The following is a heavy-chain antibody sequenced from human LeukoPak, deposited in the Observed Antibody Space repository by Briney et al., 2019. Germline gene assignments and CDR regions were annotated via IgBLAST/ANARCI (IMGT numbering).Heavy chain of an antibody. J-gene: IGHJ6*03. D-gene: IGHD3-10*01. CDR3: ARDRGRISDHYASERSLHYCVDI. CDR1: GYTFTDYY. Sequence: EASVKASCKASGYTFTDYYMYWVRQAPGQGLKWMGWINPNSGGTSYAQRFQGRVTMTRDTSISTAYMNLSRLTSDDTAVYYCARDRGRISDHYASERSLHYCVDIWGKGTTVTVSS. CDR2: INPNSGGT. V-gene: IGHV1-2*02.